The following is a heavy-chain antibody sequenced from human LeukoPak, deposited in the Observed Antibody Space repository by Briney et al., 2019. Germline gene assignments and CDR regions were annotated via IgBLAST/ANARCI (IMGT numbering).Heavy chain of an antibody. J-gene: IGHJ4*02. CDR2: IYSGGST. Sequence: QTGGSLRLSCAASGVTFSSYSMNWVRQAPGKGLEWVSVIYSGGSTYYADSVKGRFTISRDNSKNTLYLQMNSLRAEDTAVYYCARDNYYDSSGYYYGFDYWGQGTLVTVSS. CDR1: GVTFSSYS. CDR3: ARDNYYDSSGYYYGFDY. V-gene: IGHV3-66*01. D-gene: IGHD3-22*01.